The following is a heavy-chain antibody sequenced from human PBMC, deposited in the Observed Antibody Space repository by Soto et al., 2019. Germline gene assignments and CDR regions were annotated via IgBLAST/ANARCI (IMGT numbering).Heavy chain of an antibody. CDR2: ISAFNGDT. V-gene: IGHV1-18*01. J-gene: IGHJ4*02. CDR1: GYIFTMYG. Sequence: QVPLVQSGAEVKKPGAAVKVSCLASGYIFTMYGISWVRQAPGQGPEWMGWISAFNGDTNYAQTLQGRVTMTRDTSTNTAYMELRRLTADDTAVYYCASDVGDEYCRSRSCAGNLDNCCQGTMVTFSS. D-gene: IGHD2-2*01. CDR3: ASDVGDEYCRSRSCAGNLDN.